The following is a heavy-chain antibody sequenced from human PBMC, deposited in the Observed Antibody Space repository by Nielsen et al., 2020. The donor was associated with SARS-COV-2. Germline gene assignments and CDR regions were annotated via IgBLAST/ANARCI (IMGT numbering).Heavy chain of an antibody. CDR3: AREGLDYYYMDV. Sequence: GGSLRLSCESSGFTFSSHSMTWVRQGPGKGLEYISTISDTSSYIYYADSVKGRFTISRDNAKNSLYLQMNSLRAEDTAVYYCAREGLDYYYMDVWGKGTTVTVFS. D-gene: IGHD6-6*01. CDR1: GFTFSSHS. V-gene: IGHV3-21*01. CDR2: ISDTSSYI. J-gene: IGHJ6*03.